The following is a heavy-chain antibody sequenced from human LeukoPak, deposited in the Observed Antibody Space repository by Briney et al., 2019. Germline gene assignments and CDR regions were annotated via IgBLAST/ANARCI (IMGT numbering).Heavy chain of an antibody. CDR3: APPTGDSSGYYFDY. Sequence: SETLSLTCAVYGGSFSGYYSSWIRQPPGKGLEWIGEINHSGSTNYNPSLKSRVTISVDTSKNQFSLKLSSVTAADTAVYYCAPPTGDSSGYYFDYWGQGTLVTVSS. D-gene: IGHD3-22*01. V-gene: IGHV4-34*01. CDR1: GGSFSGYY. CDR2: INHSGST. J-gene: IGHJ4*02.